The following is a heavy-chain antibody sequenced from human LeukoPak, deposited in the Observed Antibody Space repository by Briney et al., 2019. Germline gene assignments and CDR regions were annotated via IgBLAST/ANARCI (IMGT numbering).Heavy chain of an antibody. CDR1: GYTFTSYY. CDR2: INPSGGST. Sequence: GASVKVSCKASGYTFTSYYMHWVRQAPGQGLEWMGIINPSGGSTSYAQKFQGRVTMTRDTSTSTVYMELSSLRAEDTAVYYCARDLRLGYCSGGSCKTYDSWGQGTLVTVSS. J-gene: IGHJ4*02. V-gene: IGHV1-46*01. CDR3: ARDLRLGYCSGGSCKTYDS. D-gene: IGHD2-15*01.